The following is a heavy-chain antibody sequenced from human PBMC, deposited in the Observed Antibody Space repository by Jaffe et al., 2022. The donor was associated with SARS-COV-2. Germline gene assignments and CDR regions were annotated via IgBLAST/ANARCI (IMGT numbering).Heavy chain of an antibody. D-gene: IGHD6-13*01. CDR2: ISYDGSNK. J-gene: IGHJ4*02. Sequence: QVQLVESGGGVVQPGRSLRLSCAASGFTFSSYAMHWVRQAPGKGLEWVAVISYDGSNKYYADSVKGRFTISRDNSKNTLYLQMNSLRAEDTAVYYCAREGRVYSYFDYWGQGTLVTVSS. CDR3: AREGRVYSYFDY. CDR1: GFTFSSYA. V-gene: IGHV3-30-3*01.